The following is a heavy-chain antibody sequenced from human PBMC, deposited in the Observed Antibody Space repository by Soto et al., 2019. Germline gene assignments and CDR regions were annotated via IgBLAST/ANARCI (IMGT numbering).Heavy chain of an antibody. CDR3: ARIHWAQSSLDY. J-gene: IGHJ4*02. CDR2: VTHSGTA. V-gene: IGHV4-30-2*01. Sequence: SETLSLTXAVSGGSIDSGAFSLSWIRQPPGKGLEWIGYVTHSGTAYSIPSLNGRLTLSVDSSQTQFSLKLTSVTAADSAFYYCARIHWAQSSLDYWGRGILVTVSS. CDR1: GGSIDSGAFS. D-gene: IGHD6-19*01.